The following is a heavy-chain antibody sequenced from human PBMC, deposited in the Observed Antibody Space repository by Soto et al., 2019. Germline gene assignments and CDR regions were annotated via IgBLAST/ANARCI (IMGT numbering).Heavy chain of an antibody. J-gene: IGHJ6*01. V-gene: IGHV5-51*01. CDR3: AGGGVRGVIRRTRDYYGMDV. D-gene: IGHD3-10*01. Sequence: RGESLKISCKGSGYSFTSYWIGWVRQMPGKGLEWMGIIYPGDSDTRYSPSFQGQVTISADKSISTAYLQWSSLTASDTAMYYCAGGGVRGVIRRTRDYYGMDVWGQGTTVTVSS. CDR1: GYSFTSYW. CDR2: IYPGDSDT.